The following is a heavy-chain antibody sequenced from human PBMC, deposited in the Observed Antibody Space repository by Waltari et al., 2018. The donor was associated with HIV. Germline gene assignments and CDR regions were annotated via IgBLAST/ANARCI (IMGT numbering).Heavy chain of an antibody. D-gene: IGHD6-19*01. CDR3: ARSTVAGPFDY. Sequence: QVQLVQSGAEVKKPGASVKVSCKASGYTFTSYGISWVRRAPGQGLEWMGWISTYNGNTNYAQKRPGRVTMTTDTSTSTAYMELRSLRSDYTAVYDCARSTVAGPFDYWGQGTLVTVSS. V-gene: IGHV1-18*01. CDR2: ISTYNGNT. J-gene: IGHJ4*02. CDR1: GYTFTSYG.